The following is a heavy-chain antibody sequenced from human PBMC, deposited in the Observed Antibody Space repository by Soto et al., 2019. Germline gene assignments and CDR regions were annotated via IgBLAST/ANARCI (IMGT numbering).Heavy chain of an antibody. CDR2: INAGNGNT. J-gene: IGHJ4*02. Sequence: ASVKVSFKASGYTFTGYAMHWVRQAPGQRLEWMGWINAGNGNTKYSQKFQGRVTITRDTSASTAYMELSSLRSEDTAVYDCARAVAVPADFDYWGQGTLVTFSS. CDR1: GYTFTGYA. V-gene: IGHV1-3*01. CDR3: ARAVAVPADFDY. D-gene: IGHD6-19*01.